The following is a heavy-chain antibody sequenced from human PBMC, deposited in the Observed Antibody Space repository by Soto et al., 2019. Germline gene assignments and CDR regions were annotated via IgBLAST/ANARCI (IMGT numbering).Heavy chain of an antibody. V-gene: IGHV3-21*01. Sequence: GGSLRLSCAASGFTFSSYSMNWVRQAQRRGLDWESSISNIRSYIYCAETVKNRFTISKDNAKDSLYLQMNSLRSEDTAEYCYARNSIAASRERWFNPGGQETLVTVSS. J-gene: IGHJ5*02. CDR2: ISNIRSYI. CDR1: GFTFSSYS. CDR3: ARNSIAASRERWFNP. D-gene: IGHD6-6*01.